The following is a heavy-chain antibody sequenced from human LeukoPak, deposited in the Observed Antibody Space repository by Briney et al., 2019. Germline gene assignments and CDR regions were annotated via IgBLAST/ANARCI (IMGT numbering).Heavy chain of an antibody. V-gene: IGHV3-48*02. J-gene: IGHJ3*02. CDR2: ITSSSSTI. CDR3: ARVDLMIGAFDI. CDR1: GFTFSTYR. D-gene: IGHD3-22*01. Sequence: GGSLRLSCAASGFTFSTYRMNWVRQAPGKGLEWVSYITSSSSTIYYADSVRGRFTISRDNAKNSPYLQMNSLRDTDTAVNYSARVDLMIGAFDIWGQGTMVTVSS.